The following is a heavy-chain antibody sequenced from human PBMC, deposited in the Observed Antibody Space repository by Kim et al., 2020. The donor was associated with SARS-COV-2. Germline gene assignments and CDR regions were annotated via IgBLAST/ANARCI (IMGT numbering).Heavy chain of an antibody. CDR2: ISSSGSTI. CDR3: ARDPPRKAASAEYFHH. Sequence: GGSLRLSCAASGFTFSSYEMNWVRQAPGKGLEWVSYISSSGSTIYYADSVKGRFTISRDNAKNSLYLQMNSLRAEDTAVYYCARDPPRKAASAEYFHHWGQGTLVAVSS. D-gene: IGHD6-13*01. V-gene: IGHV3-48*03. J-gene: IGHJ1*01. CDR1: GFTFSSYE.